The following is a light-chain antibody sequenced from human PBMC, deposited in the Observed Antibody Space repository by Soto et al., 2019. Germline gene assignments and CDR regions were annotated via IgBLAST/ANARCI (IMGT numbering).Light chain of an antibody. CDR2: SAS. CDR3: QQYGHLPLT. V-gene: IGKV3-20*01. J-gene: IGKJ4*01. Sequence: ETVLTQSPGTLSLSPGEGATLSCRASQSVINNFLAWYQHKPGQAPRLLIYSASSRAAGIPDRFSGSGSGRDFTLTISRLEPDYSAVVYCQQYGHLPLTFGGGSKVEIK. CDR1: QSVINNF.